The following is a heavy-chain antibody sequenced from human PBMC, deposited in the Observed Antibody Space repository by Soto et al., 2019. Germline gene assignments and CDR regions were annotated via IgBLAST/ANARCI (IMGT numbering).Heavy chain of an antibody. V-gene: IGHV4-59*01. Sequence: SETLSLTCTVSGGSISSYYWSWIRQPPGKGLEWIGYIYYSGSTNYNPSLKSRVTISVDTSKNQFSLKLSSVTAADTAVYYCARSYPKTIFGVVHSRGLDVWGQGP. D-gene: IGHD3-3*01. CDR2: IYYSGST. J-gene: IGHJ6*01. CDR1: GGSISSYY. CDR3: ARSYPKTIFGVVHSRGLDV.